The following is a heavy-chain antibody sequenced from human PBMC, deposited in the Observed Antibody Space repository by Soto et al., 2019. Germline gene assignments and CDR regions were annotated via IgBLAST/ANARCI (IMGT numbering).Heavy chain of an antibody. D-gene: IGHD6-13*01. J-gene: IGHJ4*02. Sequence: GGSLRLSCAASGFTFSSYSMNWVRQAPGKGLEWVSSISSSSSYIYYADSVKGRFTISRDNAKNSLYLQMNSLRAEDTAVYYCARDPNSSSWYLGSAAPSIDYWGQGTLVTVSS. CDR3: ARDPNSSSWYLGSAAPSIDY. CDR1: GFTFSSYS. V-gene: IGHV3-21*01. CDR2: ISSSSSYI.